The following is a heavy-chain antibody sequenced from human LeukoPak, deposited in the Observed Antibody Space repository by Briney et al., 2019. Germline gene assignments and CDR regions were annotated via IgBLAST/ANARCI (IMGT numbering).Heavy chain of an antibody. CDR2: ISAYNGNT. J-gene: IGHJ5*02. D-gene: IGHD3-10*01. Sequence: GASVKVSCKTSGYTFNSYGISWVRQAPGQGLERMGWISAYNGNTNYAQKLQGRVTMNTDTSTSTAYMELRSLRSDDTAVYYCARDMYYYSRTGFDPWGQGTLVTVSS. V-gene: IGHV1-18*01. CDR3: ARDMYYYSRTGFDP. CDR1: GYTFNSYG.